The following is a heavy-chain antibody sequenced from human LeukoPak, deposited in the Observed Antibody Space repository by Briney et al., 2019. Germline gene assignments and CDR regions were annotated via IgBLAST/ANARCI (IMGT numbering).Heavy chain of an antibody. CDR2: ISSSRSYI. CDR1: GFTFSSYS. D-gene: IGHD6-13*01. V-gene: IGHV3-21*04. Sequence: GGSLRLSCAASGFTFSSYSMNWVRQAPGKGLEWVSFISSSRSYIYYADSVKGRFTISRDNSKNTLYLQMNSLRAEDTALYYCAKDSISAAARGDAFDIWGQGTMVTVSS. CDR3: AKDSISAAARGDAFDI. J-gene: IGHJ3*02.